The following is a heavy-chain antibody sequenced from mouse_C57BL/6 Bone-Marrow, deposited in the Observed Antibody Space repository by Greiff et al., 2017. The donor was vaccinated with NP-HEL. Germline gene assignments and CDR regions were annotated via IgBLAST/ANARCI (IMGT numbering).Heavy chain of an antibody. Sequence: SGAELVRPGASVKLSCKASGYTFTDYYINWVKQRPGQGLEWIARIYPGSGNTYYNEKFKGKATLTAEKSSSTAYMQLSSLTSEDSAVYFCARWDPYYYAMDYWGQGTSVTVSS. CDR3: ARWDPYYYAMDY. CDR2: IYPGSGNT. J-gene: IGHJ4*01. V-gene: IGHV1-76*01. CDR1: GYTFTDYY. D-gene: IGHD4-1*01.